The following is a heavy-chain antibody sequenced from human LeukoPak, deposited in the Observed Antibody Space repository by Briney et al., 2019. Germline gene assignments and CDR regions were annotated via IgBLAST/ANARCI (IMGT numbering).Heavy chain of an antibody. J-gene: IGHJ5*02. CDR2: IYHSGST. V-gene: IGHV4-4*02. Sequence: SETLSLTCAVSGGSISRSNWWSWVRQSPGKGLEWIGEIYHSGSTNYNPSLKSRVTISVDKSKNQFSLKLSSVTAADTAVYYCASQSRDGYNSPINWFDPWGQGTLVTVSS. CDR1: GGSISRSNW. D-gene: IGHD5-24*01. CDR3: ASQSRDGYNSPINWFDP.